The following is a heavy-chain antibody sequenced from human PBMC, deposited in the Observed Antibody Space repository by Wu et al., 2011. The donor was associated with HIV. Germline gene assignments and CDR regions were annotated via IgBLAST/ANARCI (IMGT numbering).Heavy chain of an antibody. CDR1: GYTFTSYD. J-gene: IGHJ3*02. CDR2: MNPNSGNT. CDR3: ATWTALYSGIAVAGVDPGAFDI. D-gene: IGHD6-19*01. V-gene: IGHV1-8*03. Sequence: QVQLVQSGAEVKKPGASVKVSCKASGYTFTSYDINWVRQATGQGLEWMGWMNPNSGNTGYAQKFQGRVTITRNTSISTAYMELSSLRSEDTAVYYCATWTALYSGIAVAGVDPGAFDIWGQGTMVTVSS.